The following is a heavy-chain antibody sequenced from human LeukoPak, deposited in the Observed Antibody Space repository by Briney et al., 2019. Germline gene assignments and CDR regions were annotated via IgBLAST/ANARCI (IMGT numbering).Heavy chain of an antibody. CDR2: ISYDGSNK. CDR3: VRERDIVVVPAAILNY. V-gene: IGHV3-30-3*01. J-gene: IGHJ4*02. D-gene: IGHD2-2*01. Sequence: GSLRLSCAASGFTLNSYAMHWVRQAPGKGLEWVAVISYDGSNKYYADSVKGRFTISGDNSKNTLYLQMNSLRAEDTAVYYCVRERDIVVVPAAILNYWGQGTLVTVSS. CDR1: GFTLNSYA.